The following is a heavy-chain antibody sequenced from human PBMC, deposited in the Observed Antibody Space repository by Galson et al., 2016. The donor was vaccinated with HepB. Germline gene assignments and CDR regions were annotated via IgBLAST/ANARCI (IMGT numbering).Heavy chain of an antibody. CDR1: GFSLSSSGMS. V-gene: IGHV2-70*01. CDR2: IGWNDHK. Sequence: PALVKPTQTLTLTCTFSGFSLSSSGMSETWIRQSPGKALKWLALIGWNDHKHYNTSLRTRLTISKDTSKHQVVLTMTDIDPVDTGTYYCARTLGLTVQTPYSDYWGQGILVTVSS. D-gene: IGHD4-23*01. CDR3: ARTLGLTVQTPYSDY. J-gene: IGHJ4*02.